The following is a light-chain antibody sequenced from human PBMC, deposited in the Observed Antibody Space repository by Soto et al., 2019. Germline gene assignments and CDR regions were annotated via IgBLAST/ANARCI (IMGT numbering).Light chain of an antibody. CDR1: QTISSW. CDR3: QHYNSYSEA. V-gene: IGKV1-5*03. CDR2: KAS. J-gene: IGKJ1*01. Sequence: DSPMTQSPSTLSGYVGDRVTITCRASQTISSWLAWYQQKPGKAPKLLIYKASTLKSGVPSRFSGSGSGTEFTLTISSLQPDDFATYYCQHYNSYSEAFGQGTMV.